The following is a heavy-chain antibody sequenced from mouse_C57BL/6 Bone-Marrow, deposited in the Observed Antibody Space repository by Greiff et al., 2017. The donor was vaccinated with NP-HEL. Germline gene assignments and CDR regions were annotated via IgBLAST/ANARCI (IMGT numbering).Heavy chain of an antibody. CDR3: ARLYGSSPFAY. V-gene: IGHV5-15*01. Sequence: EVQLKESGGGLVQPGGSLKLSCAASGFTFSDYGMAWVRQAPRKGPEWVAFISNLAYSIYYADTVTGRFTISRENAKNTLYLEMSSLRSEDTAMYYCARLYGSSPFAYWGQGTLVTVSA. CDR2: ISNLAYSI. D-gene: IGHD1-1*01. CDR1: GFTFSDYG. J-gene: IGHJ3*01.